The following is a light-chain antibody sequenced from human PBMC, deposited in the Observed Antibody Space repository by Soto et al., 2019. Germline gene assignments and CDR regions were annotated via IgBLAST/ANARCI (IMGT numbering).Light chain of an antibody. J-gene: IGLJ3*02. CDR3: CSYAGSSILV. CDR2: EVT. Sequence: QSVLTRPASVSGSPGQSITISCTGTSSDVGSYNLVSWYQHLPGKAPKLIIYEVTERPSGISNRFSGSKSGNTASLTISGLQGEDEADYYCCSYAGSSILVFGGGTKLTVL. V-gene: IGLV2-23*02. CDR1: SSDVGSYNL.